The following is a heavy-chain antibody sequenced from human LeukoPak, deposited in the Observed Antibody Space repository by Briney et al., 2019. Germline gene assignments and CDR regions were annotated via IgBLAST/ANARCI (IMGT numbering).Heavy chain of an antibody. D-gene: IGHD2-8*01. CDR1: GFTFSSYA. CDR2: ISSSGGNT. Sequence: PGGSLRLSCAASGFTFSSYAMSWARQAPGEGLEWVSAISSSGGNTYYADSVKGRFTISRDDSKNTLYLQMNRLRAEDTAVYYCAKDRRTNGVWGQGTLVTVSS. J-gene: IGHJ4*02. CDR3: AKDRRTNGV. V-gene: IGHV3-23*01.